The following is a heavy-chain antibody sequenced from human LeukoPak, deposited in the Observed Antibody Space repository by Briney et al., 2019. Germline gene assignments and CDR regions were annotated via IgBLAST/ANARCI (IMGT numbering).Heavy chain of an antibody. CDR2: SNHSGSS. V-gene: IGHV4-38-2*02. D-gene: IGHD3-22*01. Sequence: SETLSLTCSVSGYSISSGYYWGWIRQPPGKGLEWIGSSNHSGSSYYNPSLKSRVTILVDTSRNQFSPKLTSVTVADTAVYYCAKDTYDSRGYYPWDHWGQGTLVTVSS. J-gene: IGHJ4*02. CDR1: GYSISSGYY. CDR3: AKDTYDSRGYYPWDH.